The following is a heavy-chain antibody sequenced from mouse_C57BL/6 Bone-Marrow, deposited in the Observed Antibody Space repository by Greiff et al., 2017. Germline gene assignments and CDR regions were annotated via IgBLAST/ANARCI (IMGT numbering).Heavy chain of an antibody. V-gene: IGHV1-7*01. CDR1: GYTFTSYW. J-gene: IGHJ2*01. Sequence: QVQLKESGAELAKPGASVKLSCKASGYTFTSYWMHWVKQRPGQGLEWIGYINPSSGYTKCNQKFKDKATLTADKSSSTAYMQLSSLTYEDSAVYYCARRWRGDYFDYWGQGTTLTVSS. CDR2: INPSSGYT. CDR3: ARRWRGDYFDY. D-gene: IGHD2-3*01.